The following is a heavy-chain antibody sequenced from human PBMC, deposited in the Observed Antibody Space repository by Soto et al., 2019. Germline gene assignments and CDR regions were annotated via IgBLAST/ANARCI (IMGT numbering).Heavy chain of an antibody. CDR2: IYYSGGT. V-gene: IGHV4-61*01. D-gene: IGHD5-12*01. CDR1: GGSVSSGSYY. CDR3: ARDHQYSGYGFVSRFDY. J-gene: IGHJ4*02. Sequence: SETLSLTCTISGGSVSSGSYYWSWIRQPPGKGLEWIGYIYYSGGTNYNPSLKSRVTISVDTSKNQFSLKLSSVTAADTAVYYCARDHQYSGYGFVSRFDYWGQGALSTLSS.